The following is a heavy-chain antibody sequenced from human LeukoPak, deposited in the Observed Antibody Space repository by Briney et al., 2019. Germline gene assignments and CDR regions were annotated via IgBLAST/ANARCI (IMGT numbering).Heavy chain of an antibody. CDR3: ARGQGTSWYDY. CDR1: GYTFTDNW. CDR2: INVKSGGT. Sequence: ASVKVSCKASGYTFTDNWMHWVRQAPGQGLEWMGLINVKSGGTTYAQKFQGRVTMTRDTSISTAYMDLSGPRSDDTAVYYCARGQGTSWYDYWGQGTLVIVSS. V-gene: IGHV1-2*02. D-gene: IGHD6-13*01. J-gene: IGHJ4*02.